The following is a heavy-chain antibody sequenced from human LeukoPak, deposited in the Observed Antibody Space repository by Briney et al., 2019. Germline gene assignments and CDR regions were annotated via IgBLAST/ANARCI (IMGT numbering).Heavy chain of an antibody. CDR2: ISYDGSNK. CDR1: GFTFSSYA. CDR3: ARGSGSGYGNDVLDI. Sequence: GGSLRLSCAASGFTFSSYAMHWVRQAPGKGLEWVAVISYDGSNKYYADSVKGRFTISRDNSKNTLYLQMNSLRAEDTAVYYCARGSGSGYGNDVLDIWGQGTMVTVSS. V-gene: IGHV3-30-3*01. D-gene: IGHD3-22*01. J-gene: IGHJ3*02.